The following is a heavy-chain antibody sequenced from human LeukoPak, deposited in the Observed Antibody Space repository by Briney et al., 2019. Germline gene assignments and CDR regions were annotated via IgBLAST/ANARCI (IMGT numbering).Heavy chain of an antibody. CDR3: ARAGASYYYYYGMDV. CDR2: ISSSSSYI. D-gene: IGHD3-10*01. V-gene: IGHV3-21*01. CDR1: GFTFTSYS. J-gene: IGHJ6*02. Sequence: GGSLRLSCAASGFTFTSYSMNWVRQDPGKGLEWLSSISSSSSYIYYADSVKGRFTISRDNAKNSLYLQMNSLRAEETAVYYCARAGASYYYYYGMDVWGQGTTVTVSS.